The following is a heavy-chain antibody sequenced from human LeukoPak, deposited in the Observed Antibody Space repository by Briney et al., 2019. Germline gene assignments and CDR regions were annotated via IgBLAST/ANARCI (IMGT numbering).Heavy chain of an antibody. Sequence: GASVKVSCKASGYTFTGYYMHWVRQAPGQGLEWMGWINPNSGGTNYAQKFQGRVTMTRDTSISTAYVELSRLRSDDTAVYYCARGSPLYYGSGSYDYGMDVWGQGTTVTVSS. CDR3: ARGSPLYYGSGSYDYGMDV. CDR1: GYTFTGYY. CDR2: INPNSGGT. D-gene: IGHD3-10*01. J-gene: IGHJ6*02. V-gene: IGHV1-2*02.